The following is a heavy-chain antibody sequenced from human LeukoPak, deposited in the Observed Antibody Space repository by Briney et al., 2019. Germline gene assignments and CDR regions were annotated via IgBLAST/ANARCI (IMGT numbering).Heavy chain of an antibody. D-gene: IGHD5-18*01. CDR1: AYTFTSYY. J-gene: IGHJ4*02. CDR2: INPSGGST. Sequence: ASVKVSCKASAYTFTSYYMHWVRHPPGQGLEWMGIINPSGGSTSYAQKFQGRDTMTRDTSTSTVYMELSSLRSEDTAVYYCARATDTAGFDYWGEGTLVTVSS. V-gene: IGHV1-46*01. CDR3: ARATDTAGFDY.